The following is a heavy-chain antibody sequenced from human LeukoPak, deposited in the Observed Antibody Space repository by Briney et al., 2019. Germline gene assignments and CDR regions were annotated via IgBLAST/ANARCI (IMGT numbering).Heavy chain of an antibody. CDR3: GRSLWGSSDY. Sequence: PGGSLRLSCAASGFTFSDYWMSWVRQAPGKGLEWVANIKHDGSEEYYVDSVKGQFTISRDNAKNSVYLQMSSLRAEDTALYFCGRSLWGSSDYWGQGTLVTVSS. V-gene: IGHV3-7*01. J-gene: IGHJ4*02. CDR2: IKHDGSEE. D-gene: IGHD7-27*01. CDR1: GFTFSDYW.